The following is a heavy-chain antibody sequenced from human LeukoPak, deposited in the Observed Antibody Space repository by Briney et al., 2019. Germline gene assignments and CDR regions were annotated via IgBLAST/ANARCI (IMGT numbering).Heavy chain of an antibody. V-gene: IGHV3-11*06. CDR1: GFPFNDYY. CDR2: INIGGTNT. Sequence: AGGSLRLSCAASGFPFNDYYMSWIRQAPGKGLEWLSYINIGGTNTHYADSVKGRFTISRDNAKNSLYLQMNSLRAEDTAVYYCARTQNPGIDAFDIWGQGTMVTVSS. J-gene: IGHJ3*02. CDR3: ARTQNPGIDAFDI.